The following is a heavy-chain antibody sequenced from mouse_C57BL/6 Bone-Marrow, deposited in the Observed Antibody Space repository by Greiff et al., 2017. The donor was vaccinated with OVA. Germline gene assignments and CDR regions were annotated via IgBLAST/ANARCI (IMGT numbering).Heavy chain of an antibody. Sequence: DVQLQESGAELVRPGASVKLSCTASGFNIKDDYMHWVKQRPEQGLEWIGWIDPENGDTEYASKFQGKATITADTSSNTAYLQLSSLTSEDTAVYYCTTLYYDYDVLSFDYWGQGTTLTVSS. V-gene: IGHV14-4*01. CDR3: TTLYYDYDVLSFDY. CDR1: GFNIKDDY. CDR2: IDPENGDT. D-gene: IGHD2-4*01. J-gene: IGHJ2*01.